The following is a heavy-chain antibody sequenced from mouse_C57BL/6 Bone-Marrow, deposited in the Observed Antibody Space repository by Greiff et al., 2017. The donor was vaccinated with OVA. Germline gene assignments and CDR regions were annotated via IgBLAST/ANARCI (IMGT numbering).Heavy chain of an antibody. D-gene: IGHD2-3*01. CDR3: AKHGDGYFLNWYFEV. CDR1: GFSLTSYG. J-gene: IGHJ1*03. Sequence: QVQLKESGPGLVAPSQSLSITCTVSGFSLTSYGVDWVRQPPGKGLEWLGVIWGGGGTTDNSALMSRLSISKDNSKSQVFLKMNSLRTDDTAMYYCAKHGDGYFLNWYFEVWGTGTTVTVAS. CDR2: IWGGGGT. V-gene: IGHV2-9*01.